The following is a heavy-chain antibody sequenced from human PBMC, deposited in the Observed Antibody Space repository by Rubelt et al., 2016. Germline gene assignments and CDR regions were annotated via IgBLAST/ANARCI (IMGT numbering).Heavy chain of an antibody. CDR2: IKSETYGGTA. Sequence: SRGGLVQPGGSLRVSCAASGFTFSRYAMNWVRQAPGKGLEWVGLIKSETYGGTAVYGTSVKDRFSISRDDSRSIVYLQMNSLKTEDTAVYYCSRGGGEVKYWGQGTLVTVSS. CDR1: GFTFSRYA. CDR3: SRGGGEVKY. D-gene: IGHD3-16*01. V-gene: IGHV3-49*04. J-gene: IGHJ4*02.